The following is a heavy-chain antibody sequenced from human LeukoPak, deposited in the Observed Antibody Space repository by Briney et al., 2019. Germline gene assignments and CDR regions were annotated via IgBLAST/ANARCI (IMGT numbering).Heavy chain of an antibody. Sequence: PSETLSLTCTVSGGSVDSHYWSWIRQPPGKGLEWIGYIYYSGSTNYNPSLKSRVTISVDTFRNQFSLKLSSVTAADTAVYYCARDYGGDFDYWGQGTLVTVSP. D-gene: IGHD4-17*01. CDR1: GGSVDSHY. CDR2: IYYSGST. CDR3: ARDYGGDFDY. V-gene: IGHV4-59*02. J-gene: IGHJ4*02.